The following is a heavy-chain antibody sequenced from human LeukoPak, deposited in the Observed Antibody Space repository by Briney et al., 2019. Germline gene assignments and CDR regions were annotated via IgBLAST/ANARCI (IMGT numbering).Heavy chain of an antibody. CDR3: ARTGSSSWYGPNWYFDL. J-gene: IGHJ2*01. D-gene: IGHD6-13*01. V-gene: IGHV4-61*02. CDR2: IYTSGST. CDR1: GGSISSGSYY. Sequence: PSQTLSLTCTVSGGSISSGSYYWSWIRQPAGKGLEWIGRIYTSGSTNYNPSLKSRVTISVDTSKNQFSLKLSSVTAADTAVYYCARTGSSSWYGPNWYFDLWGRGTLVTVSS.